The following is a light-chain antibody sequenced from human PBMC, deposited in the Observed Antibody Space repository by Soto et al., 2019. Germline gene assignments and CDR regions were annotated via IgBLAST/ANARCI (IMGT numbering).Light chain of an antibody. Sequence: SVLTPRPSAARTPGQSASISCPATNSNIGRNPVMWYQQMPATAPRLIIYNIGQRPSGVPDRFSGSQSGTSASLAISGLQSEDESDYFCSTWDDSLNDVVFGGGTKVTVL. CDR2: NIG. CDR3: STWDDSLNDVV. J-gene: IGLJ2*01. V-gene: IGLV1-44*01. CDR1: NSNIGRNP.